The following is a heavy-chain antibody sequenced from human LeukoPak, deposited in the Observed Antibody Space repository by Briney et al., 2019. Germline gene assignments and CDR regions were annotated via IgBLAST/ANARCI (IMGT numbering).Heavy chain of an antibody. J-gene: IGHJ4*02. D-gene: IGHD1-20*01. CDR3: ARRPLKNNYYFDY. Sequence: ASVKVSCKASGGTFSSYAISWVRQAPGQGLEWMGGIIPIFGTANYAQKFQGRVTITTDESTSTAYMELSSLRSEDTVVYYCARRPLKNNYYFDYWGQGTLVTVSS. CDR2: IIPIFGTA. CDR1: GGTFSSYA. V-gene: IGHV1-69*05.